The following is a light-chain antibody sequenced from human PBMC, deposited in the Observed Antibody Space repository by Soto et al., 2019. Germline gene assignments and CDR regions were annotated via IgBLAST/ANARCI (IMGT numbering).Light chain of an antibody. CDR1: SSNIGAGYD. CDR2: GNS. V-gene: IGLV1-40*01. Sequence: QSVLTQPPSVSGAPGQRVTISCTGSSSNIGAGYDVHWYQQLPGTAPKLLIYGNSNRPSGVPDRFSGSKSGTSASLAITGLQAEDEADYYCQSYDNVGVVFGGGTKLTVL. CDR3: QSYDNVGVV. J-gene: IGLJ2*01.